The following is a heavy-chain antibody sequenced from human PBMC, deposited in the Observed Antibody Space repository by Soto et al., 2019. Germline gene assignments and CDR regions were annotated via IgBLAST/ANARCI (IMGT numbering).Heavy chain of an antibody. CDR2: IYHSGST. CDR3: ARDRGDGSGSYYFDP. Sequence: SETLSLTCAVSGGSISSGGYSWSWIRQPPGKGLEWIGYIYHSGSTYYNPSLKSRVTISVDRSKNQFSLKLSSVTAADTAVYYCARDRGDGSGSYYFDPWGQGTLVTVSS. CDR1: GGSISSGGYS. J-gene: IGHJ5*02. V-gene: IGHV4-30-2*01. D-gene: IGHD3-10*01.